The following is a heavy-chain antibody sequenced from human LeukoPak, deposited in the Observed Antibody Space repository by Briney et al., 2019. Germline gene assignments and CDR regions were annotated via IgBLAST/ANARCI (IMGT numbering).Heavy chain of an antibody. CDR2: IYYSGST. V-gene: IGHV4-61*01. Sequence: SETLSLTCTVSGGSISTSNYYWSWIRQPPGKGLEWIGYIYYSGSTNYNPSLKSRVTISVDTSKNQFSLKLSSVTAADTAVYYCARSTPWFDPWGQGTLVTVSS. CDR3: ARSTPWFDP. CDR1: GGSISTSNYY. J-gene: IGHJ5*02.